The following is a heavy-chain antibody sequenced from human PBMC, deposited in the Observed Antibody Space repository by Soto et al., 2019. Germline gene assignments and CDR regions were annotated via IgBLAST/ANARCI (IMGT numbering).Heavy chain of an antibody. Sequence: QVQLQESGPGLVKPSGTLSLTCAVSGGSISSTNWWTWVRQSPGRGLEWIGESYHSGTTNYSPSLKSRVNIAVDMATNHLSRTLISVTAADTAVYYCAFPATADFDYWGKGILVTVSS. CDR2: SYHSGTT. CDR1: GGSISSTNW. CDR3: AFPATADFDY. V-gene: IGHV4-4*02. D-gene: IGHD6-13*01. J-gene: IGHJ4*02.